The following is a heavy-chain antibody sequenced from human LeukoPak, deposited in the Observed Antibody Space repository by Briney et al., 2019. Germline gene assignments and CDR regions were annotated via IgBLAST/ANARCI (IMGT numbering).Heavy chain of an antibody. CDR3: AQVHGNWFDP. CDR1: GGSFSGYY. J-gene: IGHJ5*02. CDR2: INHSGST. Sequence: SETLPLTCAVYGGSFSGYYWSWLRQPPGKGLEWIGEINHSGSTNYNPSLRSRVTISVDTSKNQFSLKLSSVTAADTAVYYCAQVHGNWFDPWGQGTLVTVSS. V-gene: IGHV4-34*01.